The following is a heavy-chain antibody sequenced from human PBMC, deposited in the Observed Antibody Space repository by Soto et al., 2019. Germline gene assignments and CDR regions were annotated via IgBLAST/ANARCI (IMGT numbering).Heavy chain of an antibody. D-gene: IGHD5-12*01. Sequence: EVQLVESGGGLVKPGGTLRLSCAASGFTFSNAWMNWVRQAPGKGLEWVGHIKTKADGGTTDYAAPVRGRFTISRDDSKNTLYLQMNSLKTEDTAMFYCTTIYSGYETWGQGTLVTVSS. CDR2: IKTKADGGTT. CDR1: GFTFSNAW. V-gene: IGHV3-15*01. CDR3: TTIYSGYET. J-gene: IGHJ5*02.